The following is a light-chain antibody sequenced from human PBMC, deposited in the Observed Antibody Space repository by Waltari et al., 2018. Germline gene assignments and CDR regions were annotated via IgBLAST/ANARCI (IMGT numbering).Light chain of an antibody. V-gene: IGLV2-11*01. J-gene: IGLJ3*02. CDR1: SSDVGSYNY. Sequence: QSALTQPRSVSGSPGQSVTISCTGTSSDVGSYNYVSWFQQHPGKAPKLMIYDVTKCPSGVPDRSSGSKSGITASLTISGLQADDEADYYCCSYAGSYTLGVFGGGTKLTVL. CDR2: DVT. CDR3: CSYAGSYTLGV.